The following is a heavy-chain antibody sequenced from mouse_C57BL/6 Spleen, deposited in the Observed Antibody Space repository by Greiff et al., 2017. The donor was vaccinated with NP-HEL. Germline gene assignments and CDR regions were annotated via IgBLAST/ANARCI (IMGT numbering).Heavy chain of an antibody. CDR3: ARYDYGGWFAY. CDR2: IDPSDSET. J-gene: IGHJ3*01. V-gene: IGHV1-52*01. D-gene: IGHD2-4*01. Sequence: VQLQQPGAELVRPGSSVKLSCKASGYTFTSYWMHWVKQRPIQGLEWIGNIDPSDSETNYNQKFKDKATLTVDNSSSTAYMQLSSLTSEDSAVYYCARYDYGGWFAYWGQGTLVTVSA. CDR1: GYTFTSYW.